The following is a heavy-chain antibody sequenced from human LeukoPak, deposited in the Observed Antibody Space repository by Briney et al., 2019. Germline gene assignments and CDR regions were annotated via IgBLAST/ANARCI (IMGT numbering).Heavy chain of an antibody. Sequence: GGSLRLSCAASGFTFSSYSMNWGRQAPGKGLEWVSYISSSSSTIYYADSVKGRFTISRDNAKNSLYLQMNSLRAEDTAVYYCARVLVPGHYYMDVWGKGTTVTVSS. CDR2: ISSSSSTI. CDR1: GFTFSSYS. V-gene: IGHV3-48*01. J-gene: IGHJ6*03. CDR3: ARVLVPGHYYMDV.